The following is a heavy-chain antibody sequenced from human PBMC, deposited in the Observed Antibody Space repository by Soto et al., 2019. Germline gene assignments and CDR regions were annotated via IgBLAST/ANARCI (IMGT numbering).Heavy chain of an antibody. CDR1: GGSISSSSYY. CDR2: IYYSGST. J-gene: IGHJ5*02. CDR3: ARHQSHSSSYVDP. D-gene: IGHD6-13*01. V-gene: IGHV4-39*01. Sequence: QLQLQESGPGLVKPSETLSLTCTVSGGSISSSSYYWGWIRQPPGKGLEWIGSIYYSGSTYYNPSPKSRVTISVDTSKNQFSLTLSSVTAADTAVYYCARHQSHSSSYVDPWGQGTLVTVSS.